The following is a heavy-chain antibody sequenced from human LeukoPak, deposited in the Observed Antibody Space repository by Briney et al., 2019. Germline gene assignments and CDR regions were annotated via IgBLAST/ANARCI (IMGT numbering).Heavy chain of an antibody. CDR3: ARAEYYYDSSDYCAFGY. CDR2: ISAYNGNT. D-gene: IGHD3-22*01. Sequence: ASVKVSCKASGYTFTSYGISWVRQAPGQGLEWMGWISAYNGNTNYAQKLQGRVTMTTETSTSTAYMELRSLRSDDTAVYYCARAEYYYDSSDYCAFGYWGQGTLVTVSS. V-gene: IGHV1-18*01. J-gene: IGHJ4*02. CDR1: GYTFTSYG.